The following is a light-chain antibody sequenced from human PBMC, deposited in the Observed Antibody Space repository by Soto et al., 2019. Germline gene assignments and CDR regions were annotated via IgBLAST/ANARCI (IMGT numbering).Light chain of an antibody. Sequence: EIVLTQSPGTLSWSPGERATLSCRASQSVSSNLAWYQQKPGQAPRLLIYGASTRATGIPARFSGSGSGTEFTLTISSLQSEDFAVYYCQQYNNWPFITFGQGTRLEIK. V-gene: IGKV3D-15*01. J-gene: IGKJ5*01. CDR2: GAS. CDR1: QSVSSN. CDR3: QQYNNWPFIT.